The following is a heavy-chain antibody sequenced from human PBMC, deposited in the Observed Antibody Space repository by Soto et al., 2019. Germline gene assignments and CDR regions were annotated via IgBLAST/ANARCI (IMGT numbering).Heavy chain of an antibody. Sequence: GGSLRLSCAASGFTFSSYAMHWVRQAPGKGLKWVAVISYDGSNKYYADSVKGRFAISRDNSKNTLYLQMNSLRAEDTAVYYCAKDCPGDGYYSNFDYWGQGTLVTVSS. CDR1: GFTFSSYA. J-gene: IGHJ4*02. CDR2: ISYDGSNK. CDR3: AKDCPGDGYYSNFDY. V-gene: IGHV3-30*09. D-gene: IGHD1-26*01.